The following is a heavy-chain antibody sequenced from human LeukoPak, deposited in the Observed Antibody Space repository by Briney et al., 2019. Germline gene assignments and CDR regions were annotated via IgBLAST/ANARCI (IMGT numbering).Heavy chain of an antibody. CDR1: GFTFDDYA. V-gene: IGHV3-9*01. CDR3: ATGWCSSTSCYGAFDI. Sequence: GGSLRLSCAASGFTFDDYAMHWVRQAPGKGLEWVSGISWNSGSIGHADSVKGRFTISRDNAKNSLYLQMNSLRAEDTALYYCATGWCSSTSCYGAFDIWGQGTMATVSS. CDR2: ISWNSGSI. J-gene: IGHJ3*02. D-gene: IGHD2-2*01.